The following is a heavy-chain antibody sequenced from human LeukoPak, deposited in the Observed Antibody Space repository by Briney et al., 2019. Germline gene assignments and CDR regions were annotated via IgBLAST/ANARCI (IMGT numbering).Heavy chain of an antibody. V-gene: IGHV1-69*11. D-gene: IGHD3-16*01. CDR1: GDTFSSGA. CDR3: ARVLMVTFGGVTVTGAFDL. J-gene: IGHJ3*01. CDR2: IIPVLGTT. Sequence: SVKVSCKASGDTFSSGAFSWVRQAPGQGLEWMGRIIPVLGTTNYAQRFQGRVTITTDESTSTAYMELSSLRSEDTAMYYCARVLMVTFGGVTVTGAFDLWGQGTMVTVSS.